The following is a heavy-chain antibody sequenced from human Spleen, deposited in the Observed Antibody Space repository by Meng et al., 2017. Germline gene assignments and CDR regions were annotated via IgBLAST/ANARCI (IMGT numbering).Heavy chain of an antibody. Sequence: QVQLQQWGAGLLKPSETLSLTCAVYGGSFSGYYWSWIRQPPGKGLEWIGEINHSGSTNYNPSLKSRVTISVDTSKNQFSLKLSSVTAADTAVYYCARTGSYYDSSGYYYFDYWGQGTLVTVFS. CDR2: INHSGST. D-gene: IGHD3-22*01. CDR1: GGSFSGYY. J-gene: IGHJ4*02. CDR3: ARTGSYYDSSGYYYFDY. V-gene: IGHV4-34*01.